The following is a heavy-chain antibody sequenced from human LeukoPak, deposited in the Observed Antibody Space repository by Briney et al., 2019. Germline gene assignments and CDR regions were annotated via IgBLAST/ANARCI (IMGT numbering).Heavy chain of an antibody. CDR1: GGSINNYY. V-gene: IGHV4-59*01. CDR3: ARGGDYGDLRYFDY. D-gene: IGHD4-17*01. CDR2: IYYRGST. J-gene: IGHJ4*02. Sequence: SGTLSLTCTVSGGSINNYYWSWIRQPPGKGLEWIGYIYYRGSTNYNPSLKSRVTFSVDTSKNQFSLKLNSVTAADTAVYYCARGGDYGDLRYFDYWGQGTLVTVSS.